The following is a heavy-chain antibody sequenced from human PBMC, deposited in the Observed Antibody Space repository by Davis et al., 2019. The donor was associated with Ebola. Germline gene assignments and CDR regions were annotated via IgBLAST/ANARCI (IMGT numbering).Heavy chain of an antibody. CDR3: ARAYGVLRFLEWSWRYVDNWFDP. V-gene: IGHV1-69*13. CDR1: GGTFSSYA. D-gene: IGHD3-3*01. CDR2: IIPIFGTA. J-gene: IGHJ5*02. Sequence: SVKVSCKASGGTFSSYAISWVRQAPGQGLEWMGGIIPIFGTANYAQKFQGRVTITADESTSTAYMELSSLRSEDTAVYYCARAYGVLRFLEWSWRYVDNWFDPWGQGTLVTVSS.